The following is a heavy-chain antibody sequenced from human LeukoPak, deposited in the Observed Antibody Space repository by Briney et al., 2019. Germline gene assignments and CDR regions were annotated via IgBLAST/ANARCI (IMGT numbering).Heavy chain of an antibody. J-gene: IGHJ1*01. V-gene: IGHV3-23*01. CDR2: IRGSGGST. CDR3: ARIPGEGYYDSSGYYGEYFQH. Sequence: GGSLRLSCAASGFTFSSYAMSGVRQAPGKGLEWVSAIRGSGGSTYYADSVKGRFTISRDNSKTTLYLQMNSLRAEDTAVYYCARIPGEGYYDSSGYYGEYFQHWGQGTLVTVSS. D-gene: IGHD3-22*01. CDR1: GFTFSSYA.